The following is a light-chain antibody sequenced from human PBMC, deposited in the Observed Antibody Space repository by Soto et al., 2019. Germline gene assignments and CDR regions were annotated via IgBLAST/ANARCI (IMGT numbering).Light chain of an antibody. J-gene: IGKJ5*01. CDR3: QQYARSTT. V-gene: IGKV3-20*01. CDR2: GAS. CDR1: QSVGGSF. Sequence: EIVLTQSPGTLSSSPGERVTLSCRASQSVGGSFLALYHQKPGQAPRLLMSGASSRASGIPNSFSGSGSGTDFTLTIRRLEPEDFGIYYCQQYARSTTFGQGTRLEIK.